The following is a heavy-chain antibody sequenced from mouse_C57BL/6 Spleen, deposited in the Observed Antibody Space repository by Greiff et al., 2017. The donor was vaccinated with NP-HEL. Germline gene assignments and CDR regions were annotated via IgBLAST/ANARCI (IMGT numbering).Heavy chain of an antibody. CDR2: INPNNGGT. V-gene: IGHV1-22*01. D-gene: IGHD1-1*01. CDR1: GYTFTDYN. Sequence: VQLQQSGPELVKPGASVKMSCKASGYTFTDYNMHWVKQSHGKSLEWIGYINPNNGGTSYNQKFKGKATLTVNKSSSTAYMELRSLTSEDSAVYYCARLGHYYGSRGGAWFAYWGQGTLVTVSA. J-gene: IGHJ3*01. CDR3: ARLGHYYGSRGGAWFAY.